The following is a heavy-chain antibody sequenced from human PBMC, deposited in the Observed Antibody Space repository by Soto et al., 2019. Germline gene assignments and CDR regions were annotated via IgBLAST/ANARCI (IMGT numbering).Heavy chain of an antibody. Sequence: QVQLVESGGGVVQPGRSLRLSCAASGFTFSSYGMHWVRQAPGKGLEWVAVIWFDGSHKFYADSVKGRFTISRDNSKNTVSLQMNSLRDEDSAAYYCATTGPYWGQGTLVTVSS. V-gene: IGHV3-33*01. CDR2: IWFDGSHK. CDR1: GFTFSSYG. CDR3: ATTGPY. J-gene: IGHJ4*02.